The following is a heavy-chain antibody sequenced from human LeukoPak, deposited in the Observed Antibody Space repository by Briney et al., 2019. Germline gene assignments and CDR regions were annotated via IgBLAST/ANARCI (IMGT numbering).Heavy chain of an antibody. CDR3: ARDRIAAAGNSDDAFDI. J-gene: IGHJ3*02. D-gene: IGHD6-13*01. CDR1: GGTFSSYA. Sequence: ASVKVSCKASGGTFSSYAISWVRQAPGQGLEWMGRIIPILGIANYAQKFQGRVTITADKSTSTAYMELSSLRSEDTAVYYCARDRIAAAGNSDDAFDIWGQGTMVTVSS. CDR2: IIPILGIA. V-gene: IGHV1-69*04.